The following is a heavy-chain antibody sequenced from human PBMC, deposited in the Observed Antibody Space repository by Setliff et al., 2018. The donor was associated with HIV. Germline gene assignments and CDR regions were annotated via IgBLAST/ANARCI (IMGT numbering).Heavy chain of an antibody. Sequence: SETLSLTCPVSGDSTSSYYWSWIRQPPGKGLEWIGYIYTTGSTHYNPSLKSRVTISLDTSKNQLSLKLSSVTAADTAVYYCARGELLPGWFDPWGQGTLVTVSS. V-gene: IGHV4-4*09. CDR2: IYTTGST. D-gene: IGHD1-26*01. CDR3: ARGELLPGWFDP. J-gene: IGHJ5*02. CDR1: GDSTSSYY.